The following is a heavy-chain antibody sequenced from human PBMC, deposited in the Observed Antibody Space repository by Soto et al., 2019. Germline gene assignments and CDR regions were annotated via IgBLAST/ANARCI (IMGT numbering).Heavy chain of an antibody. Sequence: QVQLVQSGAEVKKPGASVRVSCQASGYTFTTYGISWVRQAPGQGLEWIGWISAYNGKTNYVQRFQGRVTMTTDTSTTTAYMELRSLTSDDTAVYYCARDTRYSSTWVDYWGQGTLVTASS. CDR3: ARDTRYSSTWVDY. CDR2: ISAYNGKT. J-gene: IGHJ4*02. V-gene: IGHV1-18*01. D-gene: IGHD6-13*01. CDR1: GYTFTTYG.